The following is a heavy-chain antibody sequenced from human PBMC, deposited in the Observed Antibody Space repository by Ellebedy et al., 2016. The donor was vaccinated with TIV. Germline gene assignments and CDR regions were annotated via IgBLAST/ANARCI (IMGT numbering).Heavy chain of an antibody. D-gene: IGHD4-17*01. Sequence: GGSLRLSCAASGFSFRSYWMAWVRQATGKGLEWVANIYQDGSQRYYVDSVKGRFTISRDNAKNSLYLQMNSLRLDDTAVYYCARRGSYGDYAVQINSWFDRWGRGTLVTVSS. CDR2: IYQDGSQR. CDR1: GFSFRSYW. J-gene: IGHJ5*02. CDR3: ARRGSYGDYAVQINSWFDR. V-gene: IGHV3-7*01.